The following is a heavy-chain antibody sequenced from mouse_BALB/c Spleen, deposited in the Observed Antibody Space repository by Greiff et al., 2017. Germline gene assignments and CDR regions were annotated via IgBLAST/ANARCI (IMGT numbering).Heavy chain of an antibody. J-gene: IGHJ4*01. CDR2: INPSTGYT. D-gene: IGHD2-14*01. CDR1: GYTFTSYW. Sequence: QVQLQQSGAELAKPGASVKMSCKASGYTFTSYWMHWVNQRPGQGLEWIGYINPSTGYTEYNQKFKDKATLTADKSSSTAYMQLSSLTSEDSAVYYCARDRGLSHYYAMDYWGQGTSVTVSS. CDR3: ARDRGLSHYYAMDY. V-gene: IGHV1-7*01.